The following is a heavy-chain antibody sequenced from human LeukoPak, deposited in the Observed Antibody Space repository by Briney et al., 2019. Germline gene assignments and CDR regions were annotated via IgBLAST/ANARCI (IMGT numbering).Heavy chain of an antibody. V-gene: IGHV4-59*08. Sequence: SETLSLTCTVSGGSISTYYWSWIRQPPGKGLEWIGYISYSGSTIYNPSLKSRVTMSVDTSKNQFSLKLSSVTAADTAVYYCARHRALSWFDPWGQGTLVTVSS. CDR3: ARHRALSWFDP. J-gene: IGHJ5*02. CDR1: GGSISTYY. CDR2: ISYSGST.